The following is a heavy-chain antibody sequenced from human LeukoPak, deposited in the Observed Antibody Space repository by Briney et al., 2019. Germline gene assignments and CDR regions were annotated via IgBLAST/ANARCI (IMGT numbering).Heavy chain of an antibody. Sequence: ASVKVSCKASGYTFTSYDINWVRQATGQGLEWMGWMNPNSGNTGYAQKFQGRVTMTRNTSISTAYMALSSLSSEETAVYYCARLMVITTDYFDYWGQGTLVTVSS. CDR3: ARLMVITTDYFDY. D-gene: IGHD3-22*01. CDR1: GYTFTSYD. CDR2: MNPNSGNT. J-gene: IGHJ4*02. V-gene: IGHV1-8*01.